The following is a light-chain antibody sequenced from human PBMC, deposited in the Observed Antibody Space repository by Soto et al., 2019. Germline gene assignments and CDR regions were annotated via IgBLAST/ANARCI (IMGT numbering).Light chain of an antibody. V-gene: IGLV3-25*02. CDR3: QSADSSGSYVV. J-gene: IGLJ2*01. Sequence: SYELTQPPSVSVSPRQTARITCSGDALPKQYAYWYQQKAGQAPVLVIYKDSERPSGIPERFSGSSSGTTVTLTISGVQAEDEADYHCQSADSSGSYVVFGGGTKLTVL. CDR1: ALPKQY. CDR2: KDS.